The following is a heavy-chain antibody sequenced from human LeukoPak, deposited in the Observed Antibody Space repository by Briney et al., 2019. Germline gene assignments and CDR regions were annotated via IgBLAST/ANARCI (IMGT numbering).Heavy chain of an antibody. CDR3: ARAKTEAGYYGMDV. J-gene: IGHJ6*02. V-gene: IGHV3-48*01. CDR1: GFTFSSYS. CDR2: ISTSSRTI. D-gene: IGHD6-25*01. Sequence: PGGSLRLSCVASGFTFSSYSMNWVRQAPGKGLEWVSYISTSSRTIYYADSVKGRFTISRDNAKNSLYLQMNSLRAEDTAVYYCARAKTEAGYYGMDVWGQGTTVTVSS.